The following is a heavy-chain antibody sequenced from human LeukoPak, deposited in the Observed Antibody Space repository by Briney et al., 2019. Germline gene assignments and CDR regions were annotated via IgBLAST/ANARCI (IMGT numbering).Heavy chain of an antibody. CDR2: ISYDGSDK. Sequence: PGRSLRLSCAASGFTFSSHGMHWVRQAPGKGLEWVAVISYDGSDKYYADSVKGRFTISRDNSKNTLYLQMNSLRAEDTAVYYCAKPSPGYSSGWPPSSYFDYWGQGTLVTVSS. CDR3: AKPSPGYSSGWPPSSYFDY. J-gene: IGHJ4*02. D-gene: IGHD6-19*01. CDR1: GFTFSSHG. V-gene: IGHV3-30*18.